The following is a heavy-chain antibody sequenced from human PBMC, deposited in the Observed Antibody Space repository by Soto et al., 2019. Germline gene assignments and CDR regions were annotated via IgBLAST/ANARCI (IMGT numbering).Heavy chain of an antibody. CDR3: ARGVPKHRWFGDTDDY. D-gene: IGHD3-10*01. CDR1: GFTFSSYE. Sequence: PGGSLRLSCAASGFTFSSYEMNWVRQAPGKGLEWVSYISSSGSTIYYADSVKGRFTISRDNAKNSLYLQMNSLRAEDTAVYYCARGVPKHRWFGDTDDYWGQGILVTVSS. J-gene: IGHJ4*01. V-gene: IGHV3-48*03. CDR2: ISSSGSTI.